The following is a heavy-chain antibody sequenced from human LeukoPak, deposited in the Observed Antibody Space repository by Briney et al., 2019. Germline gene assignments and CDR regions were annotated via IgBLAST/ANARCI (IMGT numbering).Heavy chain of an antibody. CDR2: IYPGDSNT. CDR3: ARHTKYSTSSRVFDY. CDR1: GYSFTNDW. V-gene: IGHV5-51*01. D-gene: IGHD6-6*01. Sequence: GESLQISCQGSGYSFTNDWIGWVRQMPGKGLEWKGIIYPGDSNTRYSPSFQGQVTITADKSISTAYLQWSSLKASDTAKYYCARHTKYSTSSRVFDYWGQGTLVTVSS. J-gene: IGHJ4*02.